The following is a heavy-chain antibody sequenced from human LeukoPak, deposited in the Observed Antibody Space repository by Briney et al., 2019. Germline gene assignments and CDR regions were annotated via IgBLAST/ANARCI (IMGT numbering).Heavy chain of an antibody. CDR3: ARVEQQLALDV. CDR1: GFTVSSNY. Sequence: GSLRLSCAASGFTVSSNYRSWVRQAPGKGLEWVSVIYSGGSTYYADSVKDRFTISRDNSKNTLYLQMNSLRAEDTAVYYCARVEQQLALDVWRQGTTVTVSS. D-gene: IGHD6-13*01. J-gene: IGHJ6*02. CDR2: IYSGGST. V-gene: IGHV3-66*01.